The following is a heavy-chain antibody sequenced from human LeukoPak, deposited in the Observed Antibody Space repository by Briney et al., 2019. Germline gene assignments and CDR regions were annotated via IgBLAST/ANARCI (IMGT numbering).Heavy chain of an antibody. D-gene: IGHD5-12*01. CDR1: GGSISTYY. CDR3: ARGGGYASPIGY. CDR2: IYHSGST. J-gene: IGHJ4*02. Sequence: SGTLSLTCTLSGGSISTYYWSWIRQPPGKGLEWIGYIYHSGSTNYNPSLKSRVTISVDTSKNQFSLKLSSVTAADTAVYYCARGGGYASPIGYWGQGALVTVSS. V-gene: IGHV4-59*01.